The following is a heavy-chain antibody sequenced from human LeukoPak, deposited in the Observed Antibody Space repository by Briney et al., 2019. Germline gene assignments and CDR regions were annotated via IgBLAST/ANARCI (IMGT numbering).Heavy chain of an antibody. CDR1: GFTFSSYG. D-gene: IGHD3-3*01. CDR2: ISSSGSTI. J-gene: IGHJ4*02. Sequence: GGSLRLSCAASGFTFSSYGMHWVRQAPGKGLEWVSYISSSGSTIYYADSVKGRFTISRDNAKNSLYLQMNSLRAEDTAVYYCARDSGYYRSFDYWGQGTLVTVSS. V-gene: IGHV3-48*04. CDR3: ARDSGYYRSFDY.